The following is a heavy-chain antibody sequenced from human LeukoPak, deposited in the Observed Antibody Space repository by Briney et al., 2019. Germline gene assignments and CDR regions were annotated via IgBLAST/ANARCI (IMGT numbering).Heavy chain of an antibody. CDR1: GFTFSSYG. Sequence: PGGSLRLSCAASGFTFSSYGMHWVRQAPGKGLEWVAFIRYDGSNKYYADSAKGRFTISRDNSKNTLYLQMNSLRAEDTAVYYCAKGDTYYYDSSGYFGWGQGTLVTVSS. CDR2: IRYDGSNK. D-gene: IGHD3-22*01. CDR3: AKGDTYYYDSSGYFG. V-gene: IGHV3-30*02. J-gene: IGHJ4*02.